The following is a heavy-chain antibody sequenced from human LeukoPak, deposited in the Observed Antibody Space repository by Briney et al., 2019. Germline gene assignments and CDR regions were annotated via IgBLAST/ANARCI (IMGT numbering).Heavy chain of an antibody. D-gene: IGHD6-13*01. J-gene: IGHJ5*02. CDR3: ARRSSSSRFDP. CDR1: GGXISSYY. CDR2: TYYSGST. V-gene: IGHV4-59*08. Sequence: SETLSLTCTVSGGXISSYYWSWIRQPPGKGLEWIGYTYYSGSTNYNPSLKSRVTISVHTSKNQFSLKLNSVTAADTAVYYCARRSSSSRFDPWGQGTLVTVSS.